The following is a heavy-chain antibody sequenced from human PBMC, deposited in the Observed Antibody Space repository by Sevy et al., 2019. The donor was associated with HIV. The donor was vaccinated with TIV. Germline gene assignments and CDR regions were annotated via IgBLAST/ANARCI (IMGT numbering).Heavy chain of an antibody. D-gene: IGHD6-13*01. J-gene: IGHJ4*02. V-gene: IGHV3-33*01. Sequence: GGSLRLSCAASGFTFSSYGMHWVRQAPGKGLEWVAGIWYDGSNKYYADSVKGRFTISRDNSKNTLYLQMNSLRAEDTAVYYCARDGIAAAGPGLPDYWGQGTLVTVSS. CDR3: ARDGIAAAGPGLPDY. CDR2: IWYDGSNK. CDR1: GFTFSSYG.